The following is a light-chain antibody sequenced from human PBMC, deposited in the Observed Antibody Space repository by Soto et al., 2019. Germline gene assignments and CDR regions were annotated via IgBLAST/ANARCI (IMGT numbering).Light chain of an antibody. CDR1: SSDIGAYNY. CDR3: SSYTGSSSLGV. J-gene: IGLJ2*01. V-gene: IGLV2-14*03. Sequence: QSALTQPASVSGSPGQSITISCTGTSSDIGAYNYVSWYQQHPGKAPKLMIYDVSNRPSGVSDRFSGSKSGNTASLTISGLQAEDEADYCCSSYTGSSSLGVFGGGTKLTV. CDR2: DVS.